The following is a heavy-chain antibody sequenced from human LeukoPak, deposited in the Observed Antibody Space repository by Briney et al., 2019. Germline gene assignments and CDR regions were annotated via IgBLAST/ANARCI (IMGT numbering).Heavy chain of an antibody. CDR2: MNPDNGNT. J-gene: IGHJ4*02. CDR3: ARARGITTSPDY. Sequence: ASVKVSCKASGYTFTNYDVNWVRQATGQGLEWMGWMNPDNGNTGYAQKFQGRVTITRSTSISTAYMELSSLRSEDTAVYYCARARGITTSPDYWGQGTLVTVSS. V-gene: IGHV1-8*03. D-gene: IGHD1-1*01. CDR1: GYTFTNYD.